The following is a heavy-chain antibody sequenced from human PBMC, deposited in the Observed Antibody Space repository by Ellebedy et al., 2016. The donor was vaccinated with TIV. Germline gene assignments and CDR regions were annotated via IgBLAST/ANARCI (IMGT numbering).Heavy chain of an antibody. J-gene: IGHJ5*02. D-gene: IGHD5-24*01. CDR1: GFTFSSYS. CDR3: ARDPMATILFWFDP. CDR2: ISSSSSYI. V-gene: IGHV3-21*01. Sequence: GESLKISXAASGFTFSSYSMNWVRQAPGKGLEWVSSISSSSSYIYYADSVKGRFTISRDNSKNTLYLQMNSLRAEDTAVYYCARDPMATILFWFDPWGQGTLVTVSS.